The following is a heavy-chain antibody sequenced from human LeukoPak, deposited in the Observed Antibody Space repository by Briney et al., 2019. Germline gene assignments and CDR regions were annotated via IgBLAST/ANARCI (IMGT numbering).Heavy chain of an antibody. D-gene: IGHD5-12*01. CDR1: GGSISNYY. CDR3: ASGSSGYDH. Sequence: SETLSLTCTVSGGSISNYYWSWLRQPAGKGLEWIGRIYSSGTTIYNPSLKSRVTISVDTSKNQFSLKLSSVTAADTAVYFCASGSSGYDHWGQGTLVTVSS. J-gene: IGHJ4*02. V-gene: IGHV4-4*07. CDR2: IYSSGTT.